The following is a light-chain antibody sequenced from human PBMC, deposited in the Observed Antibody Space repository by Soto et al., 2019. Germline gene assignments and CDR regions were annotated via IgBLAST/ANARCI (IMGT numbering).Light chain of an antibody. Sequence: IVMTQSPLSLTVTPGEPASISLRSSQRLLHSNGYNYLEWYLQKPGQSPQLLINLDSDRASGVPDRFSGSGSGTDFTLKISRVEAEDVGLYYCMQSLETPWTFGQGTKVDIK. CDR3: MQSLETPWT. CDR2: LDS. J-gene: IGKJ1*01. CDR1: QRLLHSNGYNY. V-gene: IGKV2-28*01.